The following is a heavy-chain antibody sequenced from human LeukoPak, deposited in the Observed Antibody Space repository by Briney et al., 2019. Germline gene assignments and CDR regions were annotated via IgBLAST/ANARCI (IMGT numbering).Heavy chain of an antibody. CDR1: GFTFNSYA. J-gene: IGHJ4*02. V-gene: IGHV3-64*01. CDR2: ISSNGDST. CDR3: ARAPGYYFDY. D-gene: IGHD3-10*01. Sequence: PGGSLRLSCAASGFTFNSYAMHWVRQAPGKGLEYVSAISSNGDSTYYANSVKGRFTISRDNSKNTLYLQMGSLRAEDMAVYYCARAPGYYFDYWGQGTLVTVSS.